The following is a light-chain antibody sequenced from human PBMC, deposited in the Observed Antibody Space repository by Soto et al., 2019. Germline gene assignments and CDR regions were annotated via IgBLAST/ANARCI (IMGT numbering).Light chain of an antibody. CDR3: QHYNSYSEA. CDR2: KAS. J-gene: IGKJ1*01. Sequence: IQVTQAPSTLAASGGGIGTLTLLGSQCLTTWLAWYQQKPGKAPKLLIYKASTLKSGVPSRFSGSGSGTEFTLTISSLQPDDFATYYCQHYNSYSEAFGQGTKE. V-gene: IGKV1-5*03. CDR1: QCLTTW.